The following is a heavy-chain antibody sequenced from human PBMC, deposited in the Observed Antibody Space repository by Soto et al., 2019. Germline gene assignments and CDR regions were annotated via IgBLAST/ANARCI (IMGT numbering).Heavy chain of an antibody. D-gene: IGHD2-2*01. J-gene: IGHJ6*02. V-gene: IGHV3-30*18. CDR3: AKLSRVVPAAMPLSSYGMDV. CDR2: ISYDGSNK. CDR1: GFTFSSYG. Sequence: GGSLRLSCAASGFTFSSYGMHWVRQAPGKGLEWVAVISYDGSNKYYADSVKGRFTISRDNSKNTLYLQMNSLRAEDTAVYYCAKLSRVVPAAMPLSSYGMDVWGQGTTVTVSS.